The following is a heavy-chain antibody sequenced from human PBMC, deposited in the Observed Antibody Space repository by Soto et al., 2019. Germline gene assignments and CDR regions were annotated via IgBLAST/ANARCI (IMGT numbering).Heavy chain of an antibody. J-gene: IGHJ6*02. CDR2: IYPGDSDT. V-gene: IGHV5-51*01. CDR3: ALTPSRGRSYSSTRGGMDV. CDR1: GYSFTSYW. Sequence: EVQLVQSGAEVKKPGESLKTSCKGSGYSFTSYWIGWVRQMPGKGLEWMGIIYPGDSDTRYSPSFQGQVTISADKSISTAYLQWSSLKASDTAMYYCALTPSRGRSYSSTRGGMDVWGQGTTVTVSS. D-gene: IGHD2-2*01.